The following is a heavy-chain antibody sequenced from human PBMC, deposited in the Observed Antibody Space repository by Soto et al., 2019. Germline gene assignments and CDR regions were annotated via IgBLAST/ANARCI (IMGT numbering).Heavy chain of an antibody. D-gene: IGHD6-19*01. V-gene: IGHV3-23*01. J-gene: IGHJ4*02. CDR1: GFTFSTYS. CDR3: AKERSSGWSFDY. Sequence: CGSLRLSCAASGFTFSTYSMNLVRQAPGKGLEWVSGISGSGDSTYYADSVKGRFTVSRDNSKNTLYLQMNSLRAEDTAVFYCAKERSSGWSFDYWGQGTLVTVSS. CDR2: ISGSGDST.